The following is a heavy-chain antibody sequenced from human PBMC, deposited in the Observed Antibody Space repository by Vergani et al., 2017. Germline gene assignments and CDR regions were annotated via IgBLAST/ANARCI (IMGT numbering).Heavy chain of an antibody. Sequence: QFQLVQSGNEVKKPGSSVKISCEASGGTFGRHAISWVRQAPGAGLEWMGGIIPMFGTTSYPQKFQGRVTISADASTRTVYMEVSSLSVEDTALYYCAREKYGPXNDPVYFYYGMDVWGEGTTVTVSS. CDR2: IIPMFGTT. J-gene: IGHJ6*04. D-gene: IGHD2/OR15-2a*01. CDR3: AREKYGPXNDPVYFYYGMDV. CDR1: GGTFGRHA. V-gene: IGHV1-69*12.